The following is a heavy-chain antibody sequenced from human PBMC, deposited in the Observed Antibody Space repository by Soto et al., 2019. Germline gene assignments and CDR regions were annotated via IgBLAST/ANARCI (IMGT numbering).Heavy chain of an antibody. CDR2: INHSGST. D-gene: IGHD2-15*01. CDR3: ASPLGYCSGGSCYSGAFDI. J-gene: IGHJ3*02. Sequence: SETLSLTCAVYGGSFSGYYWSWIRQPPGKGLEWIGEINHSGSTNYNPSLKSRVTISVDTSKNQFSLKLSSVTAADTAVYYCASPLGYCSGGSCYSGAFDIWGQGTMVTVS. V-gene: IGHV4-34*01. CDR1: GGSFSGYY.